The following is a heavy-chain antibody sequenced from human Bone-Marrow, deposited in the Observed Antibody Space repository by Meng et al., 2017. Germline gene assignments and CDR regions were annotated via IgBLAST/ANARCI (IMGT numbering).Heavy chain of an antibody. CDR1: GDPISSSSDY. CDR3: AKTGSGSYSFDH. Sequence: QLQLQESDPGLVKPSETLSLTYTVSGDPISSSSDYWGWIRQTPGKGMEWIGSIYYSGSTYYNPSLRSRVTISVDTSKNQFSLELRSVTAADTAVYYCAKTGSGSYSFDHWGQGTLVTVSS. D-gene: IGHD3-10*01. CDR2: IYYSGST. V-gene: IGHV4-39*01. J-gene: IGHJ4*02.